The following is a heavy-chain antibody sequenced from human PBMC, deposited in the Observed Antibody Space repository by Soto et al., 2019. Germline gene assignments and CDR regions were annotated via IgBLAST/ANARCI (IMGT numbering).Heavy chain of an antibody. CDR2: IRSKANSYAT. V-gene: IGHV3-73*01. CDR3: TRHVRRLGYCSGGSCYIDAFDI. CDR1: GFTFSGSA. D-gene: IGHD2-15*01. Sequence: GGSLRLSCAASGFTFSGSAMHWVRQASGKGLEWVGRIRSKANSYATAYAASVKGRFTISRDDSKNTAYLQMNSLKTEDTAVYYCTRHVRRLGYCSGGSCYIDAFDIWGQGTMVTVSS. J-gene: IGHJ3*02.